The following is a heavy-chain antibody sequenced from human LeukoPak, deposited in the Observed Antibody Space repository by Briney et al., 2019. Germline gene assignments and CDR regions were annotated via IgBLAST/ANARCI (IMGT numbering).Heavy chain of an antibody. V-gene: IGHV1-8*01. J-gene: IGHJ5*02. CDR2: MNPNSGNT. Sequence: ASVKVSCKASGYTFTSHDINWVRQATGQGLEWMGWMNPNSGNTGYAQKFQGRVTMTRNTSISTAYMELSSLRSEDTAVYYCAREGTYSSGWYLFDPWGQGTLVTVSS. D-gene: IGHD6-19*01. CDR1: GYTFTSHD. CDR3: AREGTYSSGWYLFDP.